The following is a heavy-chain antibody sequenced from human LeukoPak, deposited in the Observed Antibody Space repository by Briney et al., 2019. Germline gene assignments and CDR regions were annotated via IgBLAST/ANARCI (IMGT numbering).Heavy chain of an antibody. CDR1: GYSFTSYW. J-gene: IGHJ4*02. Sequence: GESLKISCKGSGYSFTSYWISWVRQMPGKGLEWMGIIYPGDSDTRYSPSFQGQITISADKSISTAYLQWSSLKASDTAIYYCARQGYSYGYDYWGQGTLVTVSS. CDR2: IYPGDSDT. D-gene: IGHD5-18*01. CDR3: ARQGYSYGYDY. V-gene: IGHV5-51*01.